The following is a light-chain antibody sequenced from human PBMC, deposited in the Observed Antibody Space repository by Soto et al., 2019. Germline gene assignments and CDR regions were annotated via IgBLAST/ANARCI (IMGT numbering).Light chain of an antibody. CDR1: QSVSTY. V-gene: IGKV3-11*01. CDR2: DAS. Sequence: EIVLTQSPATLSLSPGDRATLSCRASQSVSTYLAWYQQKPDQAPRLLIYDASNRATGIPARFSGNGSGTDFTLTISSLEPDDFAVYYCQQRVNWTPITFGQGTRLESK. CDR3: QQRVNWTPIT. J-gene: IGKJ5*01.